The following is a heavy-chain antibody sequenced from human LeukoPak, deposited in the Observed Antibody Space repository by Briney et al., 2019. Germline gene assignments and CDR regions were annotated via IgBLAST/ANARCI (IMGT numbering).Heavy chain of an antibody. J-gene: IGHJ6*02. CDR2: IKQDGSEK. CDR3: ARDKYYYGMDV. V-gene: IGHV3-7*01. CDR1: GFTFSSYS. Sequence: GGSLRLSCAASGFTFSSYSMNWVRQAPGKGLEWVANIKQDGSEKYYVDSVKGRFVVSRDNAKNSLYLQMNSLRAEDTAVYYCARDKYYYGMDVWGQGATVTVSS.